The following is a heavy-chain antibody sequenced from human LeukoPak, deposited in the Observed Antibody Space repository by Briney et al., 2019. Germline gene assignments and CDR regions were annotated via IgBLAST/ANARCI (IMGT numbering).Heavy chain of an antibody. CDR3: AKEFLDTATPEELGY. Sequence: PGGSLRLSCAASGFTFSSYAMSGVRQAPGKGLEWVSAISGSGGSTYYADSAKGRFTISRDNSKNTLYLQMNSLRAEDTAVYYCAKEFLDTATPEELGYWGQGTLVTVSS. CDR2: ISGSGGST. V-gene: IGHV3-23*01. CDR1: GFTFSSYA. D-gene: IGHD5-18*01. J-gene: IGHJ4*02.